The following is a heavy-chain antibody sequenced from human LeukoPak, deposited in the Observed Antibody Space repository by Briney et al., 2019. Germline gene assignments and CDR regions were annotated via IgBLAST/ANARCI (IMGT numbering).Heavy chain of an antibody. Sequence: GSLRLSCAASGFTFSSYGMHWVRQAPGKGLGGVAVISYDGSNKYYADSVKGRFTISRDNSKNTLYLQMNSLRAEDTAVYYCAKDLLNYYDSSGPLDYWGQGTLVTVSS. V-gene: IGHV3-30*18. CDR3: AKDLLNYYDSSGPLDY. CDR2: ISYDGSNK. CDR1: GFTFSSYG. J-gene: IGHJ4*02. D-gene: IGHD3-22*01.